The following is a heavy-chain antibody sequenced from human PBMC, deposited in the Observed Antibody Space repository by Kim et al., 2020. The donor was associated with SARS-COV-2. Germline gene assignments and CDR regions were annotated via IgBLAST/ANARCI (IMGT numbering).Heavy chain of an antibody. D-gene: IGHD3-9*01. Sequence: YADSVKGRFTVSRDNARNSVYLQMNRLRGGDTALYYCARPWVPRYVADWPTWGQGILVTVSS. V-gene: IGHV3-48*03. J-gene: IGHJ5*02. CDR3: ARPWVPRYVADWPT.